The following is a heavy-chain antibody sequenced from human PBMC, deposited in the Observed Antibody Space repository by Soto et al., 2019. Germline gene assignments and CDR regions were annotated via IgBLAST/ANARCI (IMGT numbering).Heavy chain of an antibody. V-gene: IGHV3-30*18. D-gene: IGHD6-19*01. CDR1: GFTFSSYG. Sequence: QVQLVEPGGGVVQPGRSLRLSCAASGFTFSSYGMHWVRQAPGKGLEWVAVISYDGSNKYYADSVKGRFTISRDNSKNTLYLQMNSLRAEDTAVYYCAKDRSSGWYYDYWGQGTLVTGFS. CDR2: ISYDGSNK. J-gene: IGHJ4*02. CDR3: AKDRSSGWYYDY.